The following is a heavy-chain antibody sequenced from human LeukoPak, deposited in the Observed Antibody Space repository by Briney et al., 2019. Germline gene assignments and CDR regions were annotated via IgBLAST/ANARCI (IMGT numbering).Heavy chain of an antibody. J-gene: IGHJ4*02. CDR3: ARDLAYGSGMGYFDY. CDR2: IYTSGST. CDR1: GASISSYY. D-gene: IGHD3-10*01. V-gene: IGHV4-4*07. Sequence: PSETLSLTCTVSGASISSYYWSWIRQPAGKGLEWIGRIYTSGSTNYNPSLKSRVTMSVDTSKNQFSLKLSSVTAADTAVYYCARDLAYGSGMGYFDYWGQGTLVTVSS.